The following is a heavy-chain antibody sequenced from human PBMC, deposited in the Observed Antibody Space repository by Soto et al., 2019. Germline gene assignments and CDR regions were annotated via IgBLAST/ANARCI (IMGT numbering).Heavy chain of an antibody. CDR2: IWYDGSNK. D-gene: IGHD1-26*01. CDR3: ASEPGSYYYGMDV. Sequence: GGSLRLSCAASGFTCSSYGMHWVRQAPGKGLEWVAVIWYDGSNKYYADSVKGRFTISRDNSKNTLYLQMNSLRAEDTAVYYCASEPGSYYYGMDVWGQGTTVTVSS. V-gene: IGHV3-33*01. CDR1: GFTCSSYG. J-gene: IGHJ6*02.